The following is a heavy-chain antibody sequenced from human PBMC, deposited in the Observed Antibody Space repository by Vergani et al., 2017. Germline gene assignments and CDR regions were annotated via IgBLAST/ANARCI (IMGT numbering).Heavy chain of an antibody. CDR2: INPNSGGT. CDR3: ARGPMVSGGSCYFEY. CDR1: GYTFTGYY. J-gene: IGHJ4*02. V-gene: IGHV1-2*02. Sequence: QVQLVQSGAEVKKPGASVKVSCKASGYTFTGYYMHWVRQAPGQGLEWMGWINPNSGGTNYAQKFQGRVTMTRDTSISTAYMELSRLRSDDTAVYYCARGPMVSGGSCYFEYWGQGTLVTVSS. D-gene: IGHD2-15*01.